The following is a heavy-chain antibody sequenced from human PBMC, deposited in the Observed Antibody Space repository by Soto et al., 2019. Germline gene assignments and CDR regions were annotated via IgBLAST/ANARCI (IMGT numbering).Heavy chain of an antibody. Sequence: ASVKVSCKASGYTFTSYGISWVRQAPGQGLEWMGWISAYNGNTNYAQKLQGRVTMTTDTSTSTAYMELRSLRSDDTAVYYCARWSTYYYDSSGYTGDYWGQGTLVTVSS. J-gene: IGHJ4*02. V-gene: IGHV1-18*01. CDR2: ISAYNGNT. CDR3: ARWSTYYYDSSGYTGDY. D-gene: IGHD3-22*01. CDR1: GYTFTSYG.